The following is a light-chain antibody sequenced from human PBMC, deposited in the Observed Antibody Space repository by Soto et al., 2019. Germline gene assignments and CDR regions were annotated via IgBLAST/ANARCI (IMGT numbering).Light chain of an antibody. J-gene: IGKJ5*01. CDR1: QAIRSN. CDR3: QQSYVHPLT. Sequence: DIQMTQSPSSLSASVGDRVSITCRASQAIRSNVNWFQQKPGEVPKILIYGASTLQGGVPSRFSGSGTGTEFTLTISNVQPEDFATYYCQQSYVHPLTFGPGTRLEVK. V-gene: IGKV1-39*01. CDR2: GAS.